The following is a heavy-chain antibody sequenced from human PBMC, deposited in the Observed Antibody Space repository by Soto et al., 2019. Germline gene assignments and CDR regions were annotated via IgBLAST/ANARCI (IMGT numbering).Heavy chain of an antibody. CDR1: GYTFTGDY. CDR2: INPNSGGT. Sequence: VASGQVSCKASGYTFTGDYMHWVRQAPGQGLEWMGWINPNSGGTNYAQKFQGRVTMTRDTSISTAYMELSRLRSDDTAVYYCARDGTTVTPNWFDPWGQGTLVTVSS. V-gene: IGHV1-2*02. CDR3: ARDGTTVTPNWFDP. J-gene: IGHJ5*02. D-gene: IGHD4-17*01.